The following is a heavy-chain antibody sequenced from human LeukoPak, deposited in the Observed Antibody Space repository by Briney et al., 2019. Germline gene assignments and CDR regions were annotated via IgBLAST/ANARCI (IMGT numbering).Heavy chain of an antibody. CDR2: ISPDGTDK. CDR1: GFTFSNYG. D-gene: IGHD2-2*02. V-gene: IGHV3-30*18. Sequence: PGRPLRLSCAASGFTFSNYGMHWVRQAPGKGLEWAAVISPDGTDKYYSDPVKGRFTISRDDSKNTLFLQMNSLRGEDTAVYYCAKGVFGPRNTSFADYWGQGTLVTVSS. J-gene: IGHJ4*02. CDR3: AKGVFGPRNTSFADY.